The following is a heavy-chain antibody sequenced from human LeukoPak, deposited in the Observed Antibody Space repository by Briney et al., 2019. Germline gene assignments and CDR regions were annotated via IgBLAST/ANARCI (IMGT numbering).Heavy chain of an antibody. V-gene: IGHV1-18*01. D-gene: IGHD3-22*01. CDR3: ARATYYYDSSGPENFDY. CDR2: ISAYNGNT. CDR1: GYTFTSYG. J-gene: IGHJ4*02. Sequence: ASVKVSCKASGYTFTSYGISWVRQAPGQGLEWMGWISAYNGNTNYAQRLQGRVTMTTDTSTSTAYMELRSLRSDDTAVYYCARATYYYDSSGPENFDYWGQGTLVTVSS.